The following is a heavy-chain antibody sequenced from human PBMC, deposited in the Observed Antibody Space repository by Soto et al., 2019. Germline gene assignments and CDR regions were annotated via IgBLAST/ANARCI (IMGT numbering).Heavy chain of an antibody. CDR2: ISNGSSDK. V-gene: IGHV3-21*04. J-gene: IGHJ4*02. CDR1: GFIFRRFS. CDR3: PRVAY. Sequence: GSLRVSCESSGFIFRRFSMNWVRQAPGKGLEWVGSISNGSSDKRYADTVKGRFIISRDNPQKYLSLQMNNQRPGDTAVYYCPRVAYWGPGTHVTVSS.